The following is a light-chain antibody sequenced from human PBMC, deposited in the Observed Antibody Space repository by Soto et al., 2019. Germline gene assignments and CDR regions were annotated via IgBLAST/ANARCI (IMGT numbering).Light chain of an antibody. J-gene: IGLJ1*01. CDR2: DVS. CDR1: RGKVGGYNY. CDR3: SSYTSSSTLYV. Sequence: QSALTQPASVSGSPGQSITISCTGTRGKVGGYNYVSWYQQHPGKAPKLMIYDVSNRPSGVSNRFSGSKSGNTASLTISGLQAEDEADYYCSSYTSSSTLYVFGTGTKLTVL. V-gene: IGLV2-14*01.